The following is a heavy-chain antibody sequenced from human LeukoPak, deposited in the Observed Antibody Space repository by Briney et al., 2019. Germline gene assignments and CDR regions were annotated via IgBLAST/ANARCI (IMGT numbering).Heavy chain of an antibody. CDR1: GGSISSYY. CDR3: ARDNDVAAGPSYYYYYMDV. D-gene: IGHD6-13*01. J-gene: IGHJ6*03. Sequence: SETLSLTCTVSGGSISSYYWSWIRQPAGKGLEWIGRIYTSGSTSYNPSLKSRVTMSVDTSKNQFSLKLSSVTAADTAVYYCARDNDVAAGPSYYYYYMDVWGKGTTVTISS. CDR2: IYTSGST. V-gene: IGHV4-4*07.